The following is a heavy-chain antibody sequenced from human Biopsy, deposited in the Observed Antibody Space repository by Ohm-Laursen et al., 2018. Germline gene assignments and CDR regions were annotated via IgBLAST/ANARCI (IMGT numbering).Heavy chain of an antibody. CDR3: AKAPGSSWYSYDY. J-gene: IGHJ4*02. V-gene: IGHV3-23*01. D-gene: IGHD6-13*01. CDR1: GFTFTTHA. Sequence: SLRLSCTASGFTFTTHAMIWVRQAPGKGLEWVSAINDDADRTYYANSVKGRFTISRDNSKNTLYLQMNSLRVDDAAVYFCAKAPGSSWYSYDYGGQGALVTVSP. CDR2: INDDADRT.